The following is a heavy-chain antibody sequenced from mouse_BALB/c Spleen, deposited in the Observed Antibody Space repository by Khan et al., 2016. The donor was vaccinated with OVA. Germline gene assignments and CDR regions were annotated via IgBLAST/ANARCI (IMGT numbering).Heavy chain of an antibody. V-gene: IGHV1-77*01. D-gene: IGHD1-2*01. J-gene: IGHJ3*01. Sequence: VQLQESGAELARPGASVKLSCKASGYTFTDYYINWVKQRTGQGLEWIGEISPGSGDTYYNERIKGKATLTADKSSSTAYMQLSSLTSEASAVYCCARRNYFGYTFAYWGQGTLVTVSA. CDR3: ARRNYFGYTFAY. CDR1: GYTFTDYY. CDR2: ISPGSGDT.